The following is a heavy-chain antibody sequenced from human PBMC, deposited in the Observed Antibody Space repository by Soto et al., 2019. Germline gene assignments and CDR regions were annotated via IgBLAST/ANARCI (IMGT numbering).Heavy chain of an antibody. CDR3: ARDTRYYDIPNYYYGMDV. D-gene: IGHD3-9*01. J-gene: IGHJ6*02. Sequence: GGSLRLSCAASGFTVSSNYMSWVRQAPGQGLEWVSVIYSGGSTYYADSVKGRFTISRDKSKNTLYLQMNSLRAVDTAVYYCARDTRYYDIPNYYYGMDVWGQGTTVTVS. V-gene: IGHV3-53*01. CDR2: IYSGGST. CDR1: GFTVSSNY.